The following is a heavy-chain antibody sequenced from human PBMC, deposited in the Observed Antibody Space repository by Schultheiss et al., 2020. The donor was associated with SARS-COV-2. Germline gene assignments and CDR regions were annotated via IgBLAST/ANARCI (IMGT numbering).Heavy chain of an antibody. CDR2: ISGSGSST. Sequence: GGSLRLSCAASGFTFSNYAMNWVRQAPGKGLEWVSSISGSGSSTYYAESVKGRFTMSRDNSKNTVYVQMNSLRAEETTVYYCAKGDYSDSSGYYPNAFDMWGQGTMVTVSS. V-gene: IGHV3-23*01. D-gene: IGHD3-22*01. CDR1: GFTFSNYA. J-gene: IGHJ3*02. CDR3: AKGDYSDSSGYYPNAFDM.